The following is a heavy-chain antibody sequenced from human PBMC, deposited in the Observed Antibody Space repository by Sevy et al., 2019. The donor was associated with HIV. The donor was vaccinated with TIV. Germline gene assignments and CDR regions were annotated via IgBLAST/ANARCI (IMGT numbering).Heavy chain of an antibody. D-gene: IGHD3-10*01. CDR2: IGTLHDT. V-gene: IGHV3-13*01. J-gene: IGHJ3*02. CDR3: ARGHGGNGPGPDDAFDI. Sequence: GGSLRLSCAASGFTFSRYDMHWVRQVTGKGLEWVAAIGTLHDTYYADSVKGRFTISRESTTKSLFLQMNSLRDGDTAVYYGARGHGGNGPGPDDAFDIWGQGTMVTVSS. CDR1: GFTFSRYD.